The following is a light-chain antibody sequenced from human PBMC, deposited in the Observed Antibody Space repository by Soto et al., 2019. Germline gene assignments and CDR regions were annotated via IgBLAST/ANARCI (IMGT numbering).Light chain of an antibody. V-gene: IGKV1-39*01. J-gene: IGKJ1*01. CDR1: QSISSY. CDR2: GAY. CDR3: QQNYDMPWT. Sequence: DIQMTQSPSSLSASVGDTVTITCRASQSISSYLTWYQQKPGKAPRLLIYGAYTLQSGVPARFSGSGSGTEFTLTISSLQPDDFAAYYCQQNYDMPWTFGQGTKVDIK.